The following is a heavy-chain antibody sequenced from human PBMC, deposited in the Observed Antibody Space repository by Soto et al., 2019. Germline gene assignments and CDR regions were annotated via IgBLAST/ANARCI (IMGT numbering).Heavy chain of an antibody. J-gene: IGHJ4*02. CDR3: AREFYGSGPQGGPLDY. Sequence: GGSLRLSCAASGFTFSSYGMHWVRQAPGKGLEWVAVIWYDGSNKYYADSVKGRFTISRDNSKNTLYLQMNSLRAEDTAVYYCAREFYGSGPQGGPLDYWGQGTLVTVSS. V-gene: IGHV3-33*01. CDR2: IWYDGSNK. CDR1: GFTFSSYG. D-gene: IGHD3-10*01.